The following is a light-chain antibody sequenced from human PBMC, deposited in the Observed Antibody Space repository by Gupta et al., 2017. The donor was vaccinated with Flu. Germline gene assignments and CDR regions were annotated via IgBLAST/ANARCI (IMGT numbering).Light chain of an antibody. CDR3: QQFGSSSGIT. J-gene: IGKJ5*01. Sequence: PGERATLSCRASQSISDSYSAWYQQKPGQAPRLLIYGASYRATGIPERFTGSGYGTDFTLTISRREPEDFVVYYCQQFGSSSGITFGQGTRLEIK. V-gene: IGKV3-20*01. CDR2: GAS. CDR1: QSISDSY.